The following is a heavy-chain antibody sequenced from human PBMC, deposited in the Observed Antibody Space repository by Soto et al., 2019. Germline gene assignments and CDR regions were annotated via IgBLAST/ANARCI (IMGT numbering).Heavy chain of an antibody. CDR2: ISYDGSNK. Sequence: GGSLRLSCAASGFTFSSYGMHWVRQAPEKGLERVAVISYDGSNKYYADSVKGRLTISRDNSKNTLYLHMNSLRADDTAVYYCPIDRALRPLGYCSSYCDMDVSGKGAMITVSS. D-gene: IGHD7-27*01. CDR3: PIDRALRPLGYCSSYCDMDV. V-gene: IGHV3-30*03. CDR1: GFTFSSYG. J-gene: IGHJ6*04.